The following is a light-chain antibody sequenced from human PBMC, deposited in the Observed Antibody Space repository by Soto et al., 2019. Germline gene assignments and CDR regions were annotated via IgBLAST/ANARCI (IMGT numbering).Light chain of an antibody. CDR3: QHRSNWPPIT. CDR1: QSVGRY. Sequence: EIVLTQSPATLSLSPGERATLSCRASQSVGRYLAWYQQKPGQAPRLLIYDASNRATGIPDRFSGSGLGTVFTLTISSLEPEDFAVYYCQHRSNWPPITFGQGTRLEIK. J-gene: IGKJ5*01. CDR2: DAS. V-gene: IGKV3-11*01.